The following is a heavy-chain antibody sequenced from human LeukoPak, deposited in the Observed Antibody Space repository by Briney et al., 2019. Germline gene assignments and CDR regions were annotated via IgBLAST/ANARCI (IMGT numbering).Heavy chain of an antibody. CDR3: ARPENYYGSGSYYAFGGDYAFDI. V-gene: IGHV5-51*01. J-gene: IGHJ3*02. CDR1: GYSFTSYL. Sequence: GESLKISCKGSGYSFTSYLIGWVRQMPGKGLEWMGIIYPGDSDTRYSPSFQGQVTISADKSISTAYMQWSSLKASDTAMYYCARPENYYGSGSYYAFGGDYAFDIWGQGTMVTVSS. D-gene: IGHD3-10*01. CDR2: IYPGDSDT.